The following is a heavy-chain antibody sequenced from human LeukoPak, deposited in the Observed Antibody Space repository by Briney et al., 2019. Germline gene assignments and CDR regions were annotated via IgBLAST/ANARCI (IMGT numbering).Heavy chain of an antibody. J-gene: IGHJ4*02. CDR3: ARLTVRGARDY. Sequence: PSETLSLTCTVSGGSISSSSYYWGWIRQPPGKGLGWIGSIYYSGSTYYNPSLKSRVTISVDTSKNQFSLKLSSVTAADTAVYYCARLTVRGARDYWGQGTLVTVSS. V-gene: IGHV4-39*01. D-gene: IGHD3-10*01. CDR1: GGSISSSSYY. CDR2: IYYSGST.